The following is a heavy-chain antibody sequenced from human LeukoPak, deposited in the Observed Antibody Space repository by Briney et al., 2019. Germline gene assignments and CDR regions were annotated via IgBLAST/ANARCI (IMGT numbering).Heavy chain of an antibody. Sequence: GGSLRLSCAASGFTFSSYSMNWVRQAPGKGLEWVSSISSSSSYIYYADSVKGRFTISRDNAKNSLYLQMNSLRAEDTAVYYCARNPTTVTTYDYYYYYMDVWGKGTTVTVSS. CDR2: ISSSSSYI. D-gene: IGHD4-17*01. J-gene: IGHJ6*03. CDR3: ARNPTTVTTYDYYYYYMDV. V-gene: IGHV3-21*01. CDR1: GFTFSSYS.